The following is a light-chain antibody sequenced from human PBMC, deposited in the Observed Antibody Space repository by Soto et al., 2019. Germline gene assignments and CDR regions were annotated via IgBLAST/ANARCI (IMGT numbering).Light chain of an antibody. CDR3: AAWDDSLNGVV. J-gene: IGLJ2*01. V-gene: IGLV1-44*01. CDR1: SSNIGGST. CDR2: TDN. Sequence: QSVVTQPPSASGTPGQRVTISCSGSSSNIGGSTVNWYQQLPRTAPKLLIYTDNQRPSGVPDRFSGSKSGTSASLAISGLQSEDEADYYCAAWDDSLNGVVFGGGTKLTVL.